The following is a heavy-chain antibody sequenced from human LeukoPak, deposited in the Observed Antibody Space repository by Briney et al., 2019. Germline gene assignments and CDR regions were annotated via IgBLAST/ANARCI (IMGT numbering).Heavy chain of an antibody. CDR2: ISTTGGIT. CDR3: TKSENNGGKRGGNDS. J-gene: IGHJ4*02. CDR1: GFTFSSCD. Sequence: GGSLRLSCAASGFTFSSCDMSWVRQAPGKGLEWVSGISTTGGITYYADSVKGRFTISRDNSKNTLYLQMNSLRAEDTALYYCTKSENNGGKRGGNDSWGQGTLVTVSS. D-gene: IGHD4-23*01. V-gene: IGHV3-23*01.